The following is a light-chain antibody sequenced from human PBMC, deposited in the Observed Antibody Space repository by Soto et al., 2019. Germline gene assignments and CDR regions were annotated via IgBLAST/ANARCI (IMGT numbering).Light chain of an antibody. CDR2: DAS. CDR1: QTLITK. CDR3: QQYNDWQWT. V-gene: IGKV3-15*01. J-gene: IGKJ1*01. Sequence: IVMTQSPPTLSVSPVEIATLSGRASQTLITKLAWFQQEPGQAPRLVIYDASTRATGVPARFSGSGSGTEFTLTISSLQSEDFAVYYCQQYNDWQWTFGQGTKVDIK.